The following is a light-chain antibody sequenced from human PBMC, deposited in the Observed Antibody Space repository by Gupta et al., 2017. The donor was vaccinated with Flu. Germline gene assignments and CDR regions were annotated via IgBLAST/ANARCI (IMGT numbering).Light chain of an antibody. J-gene: IGLJ3*02. V-gene: IGLV3-21*02. CDR2: NDS. CDR3: QVWDNDNDHVV. Sequence: SYVLTPSPSVSVAPGQTATITCGGNNIAAKSVHWYQLKPGQAPVFVVYNDSDRPSGIPERFSGSNSGNTATLSVSRVEAGDEADYFCQVWDNDNDHVVFGGGTKLTVL. CDR1: NIAAKS.